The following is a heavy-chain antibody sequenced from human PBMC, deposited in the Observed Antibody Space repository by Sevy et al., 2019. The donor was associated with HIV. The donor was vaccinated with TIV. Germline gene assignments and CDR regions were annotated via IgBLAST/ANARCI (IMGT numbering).Heavy chain of an antibody. D-gene: IGHD2-15*01. CDR1: GGTFSSYV. V-gene: IGHV1-69*13. J-gene: IGHJ5*02. CDR3: ARGLGYCSDGSCYSHWFDT. Sequence: ASVKVSCKASGGTFSSYVISWVRQAPGEGLEWMGWIIPIFGTANYAQKFHGRVTITADESTSTAYMELSSLRSEDTAVYYCARGLGYCSDGSCYSHWFDTWGQGTLVTVSS. CDR2: IIPIFGTA.